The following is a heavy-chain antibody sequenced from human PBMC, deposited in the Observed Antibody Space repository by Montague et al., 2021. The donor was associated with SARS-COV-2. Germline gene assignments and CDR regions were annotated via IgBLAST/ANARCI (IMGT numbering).Heavy chain of an antibody. CDR1: GFSLSTPNVG. CDR2: IYSNDEK. Sequence: PALVKPTQTLTLTCTFSGFSLSTPNVGVGWIRQPPGKALEWVAVIYSNDEKRYSPSLRNRLTITKDTAKNQVVLSLTYVDPVDTAIYYCAHLIRYYDIFTGIPFDYWGQGSQVTVSS. V-gene: IGHV2-5*01. J-gene: IGHJ4*02. CDR3: AHLIRYYDIFTGIPFDY. D-gene: IGHD3-9*01.